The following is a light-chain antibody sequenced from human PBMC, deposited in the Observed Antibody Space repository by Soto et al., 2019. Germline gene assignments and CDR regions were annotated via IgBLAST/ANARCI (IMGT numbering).Light chain of an antibody. Sequence: QSVLTQPPSASGSPGQSVTISCTGTSSDVGGYNYVSWYQQHPGKAPKLMIYEVSERPSGVPDRFSGSKSSNTASLTVSGLQAEDEADYYCSSYAGSNNVVFGTGTKVPVL. CDR3: SSYAGSNNVV. CDR1: SSDVGGYNY. V-gene: IGLV2-8*01. J-gene: IGLJ1*01. CDR2: EVS.